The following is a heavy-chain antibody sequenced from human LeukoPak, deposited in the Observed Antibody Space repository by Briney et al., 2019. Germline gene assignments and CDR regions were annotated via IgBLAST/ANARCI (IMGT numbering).Heavy chain of an antibody. CDR2: ISAYNDNT. CDR1: GYTFTNYA. V-gene: IGHV1-18*01. Sequence: ASVKVSCKAPGYTFTNYAISWVRQAPGQGLEWMGWISAYNDNTNYAQKFQGRVTMTTDTSTSTANMELRSLRSDDTAVYYCARDVGEGYCSGGSCSDYWGQGTLVTVSS. D-gene: IGHD2-15*01. CDR3: ARDVGEGYCSGGSCSDY. J-gene: IGHJ4*02.